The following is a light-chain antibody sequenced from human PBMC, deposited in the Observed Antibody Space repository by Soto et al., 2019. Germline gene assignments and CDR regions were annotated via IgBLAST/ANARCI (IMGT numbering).Light chain of an antibody. CDR2: GAS. J-gene: IGKJ4*01. V-gene: IGKV3-20*01. Sequence: EIVLTQSPATLSVSPGERATLSCRASQSVGNNLAWYQQKPGQAPSLLIYGASSRATGLPDRFSGSGSGTDFTLTISRLEPEDFAVYYRQQYGSSLTFGGGTKVDIK. CDR3: QQYGSSLT. CDR1: QSVGNN.